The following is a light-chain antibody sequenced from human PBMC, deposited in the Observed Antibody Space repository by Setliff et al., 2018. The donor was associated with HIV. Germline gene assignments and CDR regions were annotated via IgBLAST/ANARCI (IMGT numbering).Light chain of an antibody. Sequence: HSALTQPPSASGSPGQSVAISCTGTSSDIGSHNHVSWYQQYPGKAPKLMIYELSQRPSGVPDRFSGSKSGNTASLTVSGLQAEDEADYYCASYAGDGVHDIYVFGTGTKV. CDR1: SSDIGSHNH. CDR3: ASYAGDGVHDIYV. V-gene: IGLV2-8*01. J-gene: IGLJ1*01. CDR2: ELS.